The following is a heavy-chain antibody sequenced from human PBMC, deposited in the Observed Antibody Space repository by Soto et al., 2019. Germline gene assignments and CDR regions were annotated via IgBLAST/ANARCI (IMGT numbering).Heavy chain of an antibody. CDR2: ISYDGSNK. CDR1: GFTFSSYA. J-gene: IGHJ4*02. D-gene: IGHD2-21*01. V-gene: IGHV3-30-3*01. CDR3: AEGISG. Sequence: QVQLVESGGGVVQPGRSLRLSCAASGFTFSSYAMHWVRQAPGKGLEWVAVISYDGSNKYYADSVKGRFTISRDNSKNTLYLQMNSLRAEDTAVYYCAEGISGWGQATLVTVSS.